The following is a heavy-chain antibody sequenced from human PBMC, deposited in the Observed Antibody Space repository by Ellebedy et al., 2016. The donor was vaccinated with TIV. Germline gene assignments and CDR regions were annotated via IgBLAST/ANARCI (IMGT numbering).Heavy chain of an antibody. CDR1: GSTFSSYG. V-gene: IGHV3-30*18. Sequence: GEFLKISCAASGSTFSSYGMHWVRQAPGKGLEWVAVISYDGSNKYYADSVKGRFTISRDNSKNTLYLQMNSLRAEDTAVYYCAKDHSWRYYFDYWGQGTLVTVSS. CDR2: ISYDGSNK. CDR3: AKDHSWRYYFDY. J-gene: IGHJ4*02.